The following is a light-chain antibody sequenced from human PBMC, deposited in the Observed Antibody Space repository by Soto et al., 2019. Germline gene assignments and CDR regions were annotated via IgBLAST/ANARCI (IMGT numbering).Light chain of an antibody. V-gene: IGKV3-20*01. J-gene: IGKJ4*01. Sequence: DIVLTQSPGTLSFSPGERATLSCSASQNFGGMFVAWYQQKLGQAPRLLIYGSSSRATGIPDRFSGSGSGTDFTLTISRLEPEDFAMYYCQQYGGSLLTFGGGTRVEIK. CDR1: QNFGGMF. CDR2: GSS. CDR3: QQYGGSLLT.